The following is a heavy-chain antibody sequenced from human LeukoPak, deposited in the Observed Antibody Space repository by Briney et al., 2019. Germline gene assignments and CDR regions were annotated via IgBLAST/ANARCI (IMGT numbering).Heavy chain of an antibody. Sequence: GGSLRLSCAASGFTFSSYSMNWVRQAPGKGLEWVSSISSSSSYIYYADSVKGRFTISRDNAKNSLYLQMNSLRAEDTAVYYCAREPGYSGYDYPDNYGMDVWGQGTTVTVPS. CDR2: ISSSSSYI. CDR1: GFTFSSYS. CDR3: AREPGYSGYDYPDNYGMDV. D-gene: IGHD5-12*01. J-gene: IGHJ6*02. V-gene: IGHV3-21*01.